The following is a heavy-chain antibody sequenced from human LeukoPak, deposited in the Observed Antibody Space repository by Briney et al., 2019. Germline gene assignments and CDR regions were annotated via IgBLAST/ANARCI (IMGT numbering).Heavy chain of an antibody. V-gene: IGHV3-66*02. Sequence: GGSLRLSCAASGFSVSTNFVSWVRQAPGKGLEWVSSFYRGGSTRYVDSVKGRFTTSRDHSKNTMYLQMNSLRVEDTAVYYCARYYDSSGYTQGAFDIWGQGTMVTVS. CDR1: GFSVSTNF. CDR3: ARYYDSSGYTQGAFDI. J-gene: IGHJ3*02. D-gene: IGHD3-22*01. CDR2: FYRGGST.